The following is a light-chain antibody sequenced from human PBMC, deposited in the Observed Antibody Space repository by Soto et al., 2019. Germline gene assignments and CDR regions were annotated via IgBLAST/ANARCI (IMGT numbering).Light chain of an antibody. CDR2: AAS. CDR1: QGISSW. V-gene: IGKV1D-16*01. J-gene: IGKJ1*01. Sequence: DIQMTQSPSSVSASVGDRVTITCRASQGISSWLAWYQQKPGKAPKLLIYAASTLQSGVPSRFSASGSETEFTLTISSLQPDDFATYYCQHYNSYSEAFGQGSKVDVK. CDR3: QHYNSYSEA.